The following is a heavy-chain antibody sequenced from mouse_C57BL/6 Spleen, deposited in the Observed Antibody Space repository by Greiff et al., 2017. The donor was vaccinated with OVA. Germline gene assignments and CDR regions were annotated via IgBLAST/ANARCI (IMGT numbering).Heavy chain of an antibody. D-gene: IGHD4-1*01. CDR2: IWSGGST. Sequence: VMLVESGPGLVQPSQSLSITCTVSGFSLTSYGVHWVRQSPGKGLEWLGVIWSGGSTDYNAAFISRLSISKDNSKSQVFFKMNSLQADDTAIYYCARTLNWDVNAMDYWGQGTSVTVSS. J-gene: IGHJ4*01. CDR1: GFSLTSYG. V-gene: IGHV2-2*01. CDR3: ARTLNWDVNAMDY.